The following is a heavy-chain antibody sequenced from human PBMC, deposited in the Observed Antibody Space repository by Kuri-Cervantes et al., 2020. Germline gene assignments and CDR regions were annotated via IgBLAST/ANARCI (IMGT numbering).Heavy chain of an antibody. CDR1: GYTFTSYG. CDR3: ARRDILTGYNELYYYYGMDV. Sequence: ASVKVSCKPSGYTFTSYGISWVRQAPGQGLEWMGWISAYNGNTNYAQKLQGRVTMTTDTSTSTAYMELRSLRSDDTAVYYCARRDILTGYNELYYYYGMDVWGQGTTVTVSS. V-gene: IGHV1-18*01. D-gene: IGHD3-9*01. J-gene: IGHJ6*02. CDR2: ISAYNGNT.